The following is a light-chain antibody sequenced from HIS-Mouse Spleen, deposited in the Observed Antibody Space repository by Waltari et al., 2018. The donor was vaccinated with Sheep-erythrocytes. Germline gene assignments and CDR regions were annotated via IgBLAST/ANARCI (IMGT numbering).Light chain of an antibody. CDR3: CPYAGSSTPWV. J-gene: IGLJ3*02. CDR2: EGS. V-gene: IGLV2-23*01. Sequence: QSALTQPASVSGSPGQSITISCPGSSSDVGSYNLVSWYQQHTGKAPKLRIYEGSKRPSVASNSFAGSKSGSTAYLTICWLQDEDEADYFCCPYAGSSTPWVFGEGTQLTVL. CDR1: SSDVGSYNL.